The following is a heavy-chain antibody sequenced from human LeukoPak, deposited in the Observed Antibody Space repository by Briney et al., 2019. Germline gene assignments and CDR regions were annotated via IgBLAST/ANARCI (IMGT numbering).Heavy chain of an antibody. Sequence: GGSLRLSCAASGFTFDDYAMHWVRQAPGKGLEWVSLISWDGGSAYYADSVKVRFTISRDNSKNSLYLQMNSLKAEDTALYYCAKGGMATINPPDYWGQGTLVTVSS. CDR1: GFTFDDYA. V-gene: IGHV3-43D*03. D-gene: IGHD5-24*01. CDR3: AKGGMATINPPDY. J-gene: IGHJ4*02. CDR2: ISWDGGSA.